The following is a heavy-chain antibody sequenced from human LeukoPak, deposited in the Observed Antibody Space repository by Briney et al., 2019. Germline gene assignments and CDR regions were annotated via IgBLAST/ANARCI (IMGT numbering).Heavy chain of an antibody. CDR3: AREFRGARRFHY. CDR1: GFTFSSYE. Sequence: PGESLRLSCAASGFTFSSYEMNWGRQAPAQGLGWDSDNSRSGSPIYHADPVKARFTISRDNAKNSLYLEMNSLRAEDTAVYYCAREFRGARRFHYWGQGTLVTVSS. V-gene: IGHV3-48*03. J-gene: IGHJ4*02. CDR2: NSRSGSPI. D-gene: IGHD3-10*01.